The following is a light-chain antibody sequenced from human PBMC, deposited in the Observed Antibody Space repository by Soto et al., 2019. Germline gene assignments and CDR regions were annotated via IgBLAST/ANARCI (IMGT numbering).Light chain of an antibody. V-gene: IGKV1-5*03. CDR1: QTISSW. Sequence: DIQMTQSPSTLSGSVGDRVTITCRASQTISSWLAWDQQKPGKAPKLLMYKASTLKSGVPLRFSGSGSGTEFTLTISSLQADDFATYYCQHYNSYSEAFGQGTKVELK. CDR3: QHYNSYSEA. J-gene: IGKJ1*01. CDR2: KAS.